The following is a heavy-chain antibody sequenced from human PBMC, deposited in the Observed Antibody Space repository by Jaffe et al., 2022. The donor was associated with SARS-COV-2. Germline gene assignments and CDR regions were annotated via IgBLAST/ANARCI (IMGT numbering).Heavy chain of an antibody. J-gene: IGHJ6*02. V-gene: IGHV3-21*01. CDR2: ISSSSSYI. D-gene: IGHD4-17*01. CDR1: GFTFSSYS. Sequence: EVQLVESGGGLVKPGGSLRLSCAASGFTFSSYSMNWVRQAPGKGLEWVSSISSSSSYIYYADSVKGRFTISRDNAKNSLYLQMNSLRAEDTAVYYCARDRYGDYVRDYYYYGMDVWGQGTTVTVSS. CDR3: ARDRYGDYVRDYYYYGMDV.